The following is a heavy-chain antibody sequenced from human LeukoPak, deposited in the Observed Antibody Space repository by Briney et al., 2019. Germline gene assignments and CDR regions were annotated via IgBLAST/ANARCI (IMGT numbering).Heavy chain of an antibody. CDR1: GGSFSGYY. CDR2: INHSGST. J-gene: IGHJ4*02. Sequence: SETLSLTCAVYGGSFSGYYWSWIRQPPGKGLEWIGEINHSGSTNYNSSLKSRVTMSLDTSKSQFSLRLSSVTAADTAVYFCARHPFATPFDYWGPGTLVTVSS. CDR3: ARHPFATPFDY. D-gene: IGHD2-15*01. V-gene: IGHV4-34*01.